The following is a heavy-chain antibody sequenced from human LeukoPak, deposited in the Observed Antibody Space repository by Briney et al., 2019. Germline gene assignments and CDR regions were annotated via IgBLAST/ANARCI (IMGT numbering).Heavy chain of an antibody. Sequence: GESLKISCKGSGFTLTDHWIAWVRQMPGRGLEWVGIIHPGVSDTPKSPSFQGQVTISADKSISTAYLQWSSLKASDTAMYYCARLNSQIKNDFWSGPPSYFDYWGQGTLVTVSS. CDR2: IHPGVSDT. CDR3: ARLNSQIKNDFWSGPPSYFDY. V-gene: IGHV5-51*01. CDR1: GFTLTDHW. J-gene: IGHJ4*02. D-gene: IGHD3-3*01.